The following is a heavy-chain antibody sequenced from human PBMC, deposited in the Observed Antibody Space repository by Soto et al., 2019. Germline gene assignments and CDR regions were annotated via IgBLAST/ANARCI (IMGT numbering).Heavy chain of an antibody. Sequence: HPGGSLRLSCAASGFSFDDYAMHWVRQAPGKGLEWVSGISWNSGNIDYADSVKGRFTISRDNAKNSLYLQMNSLRPDDTALYFCAKDHFSNIWSWFDPWGQGTLVTVSS. J-gene: IGHJ5*02. CDR2: ISWNSGNI. D-gene: IGHD6-13*01. CDR1: GFSFDDYA. V-gene: IGHV3-9*01. CDR3: AKDHFSNIWSWFDP.